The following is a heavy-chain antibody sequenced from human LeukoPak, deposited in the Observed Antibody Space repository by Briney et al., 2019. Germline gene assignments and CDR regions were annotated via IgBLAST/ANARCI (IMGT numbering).Heavy chain of an antibody. CDR3: ARHLGGSSLFAY. J-gene: IGHJ4*02. CDR1: GDSISSSAYY. CDR2: IYYSGRT. V-gene: IGHV4-39*01. Sequence: SETLSLTCTVSGDSISSSAYYWHWIRQSPGEGLEWIGTIYYSGRTSYNPSLKSRVTISVETSKNQFSLKLSSVAATDTAVYYCARHLGGSSLFAYWGQGTLVTVSS. D-gene: IGHD1-26*01.